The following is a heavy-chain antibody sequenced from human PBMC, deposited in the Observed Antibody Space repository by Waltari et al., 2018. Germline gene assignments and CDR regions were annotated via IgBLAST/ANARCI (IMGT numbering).Heavy chain of an antibody. CDR3: ASYNWNYAWFDP. J-gene: IGHJ5*02. V-gene: IGHV4-39*07. CDR2: IYYSGRT. Sequence: QLQLQESGPGLVKPSETLSLACTVSGGSISSGSYYWGWIRQPPGKGLEWIGTIYYSGRTYYNPSLKSRLTISVDTSKNQFSLNLSSVTAADTAVYYCASYNWNYAWFDPWGQGTLVTVSS. CDR1: GGSISSGSYY. D-gene: IGHD1-7*01.